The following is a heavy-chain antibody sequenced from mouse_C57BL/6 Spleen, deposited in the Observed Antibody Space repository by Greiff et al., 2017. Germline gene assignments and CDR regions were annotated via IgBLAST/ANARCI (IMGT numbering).Heavy chain of an antibody. D-gene: IGHD1-1*01. CDR3: ARSTYYYGRSYGYAKDY. J-gene: IGHJ4*01. V-gene: IGHV1-9*01. CDR2: ILPGSGST. Sequence: QVQLQQSGAELMKPGASVKLSCKATGYTFTGYWIEWVKQRPGHGLEWIGEILPGSGSTNYNEKFKGKATFTADTSSNTAYMQLSSLTTEDSAIYYCARSTYYYGRSYGYAKDYWGQGTSVTVSS. CDR1: GYTFTGYW.